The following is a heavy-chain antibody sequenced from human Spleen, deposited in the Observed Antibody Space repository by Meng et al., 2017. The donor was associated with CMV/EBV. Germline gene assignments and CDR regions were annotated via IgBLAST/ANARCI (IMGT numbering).Heavy chain of an antibody. Sequence: GESLKISCAASGFTFRSYSMNWIRQAPGKRPEWVSFIDRSSSYMYYADSVKGRFTISRDNAKNALYLQMNSLRVEDTAVYYCAREGDQNRDYNYGPLGYWGQGALVTVSS. D-gene: IGHD1-1*01. J-gene: IGHJ4*02. CDR1: GFTFRSYS. V-gene: IGHV3-21*05. CDR3: AREGDQNRDYNYGPLGY. CDR2: IDRSSSYM.